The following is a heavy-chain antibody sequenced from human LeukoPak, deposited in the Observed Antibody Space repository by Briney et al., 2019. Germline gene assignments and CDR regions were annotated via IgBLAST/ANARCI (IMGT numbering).Heavy chain of an antibody. CDR2: INHSGST. V-gene: IGHV4-34*01. J-gene: IGHJ4*02. CDR1: GGSFSGYY. D-gene: IGHD3-22*01. Sequence: SETLSLTCAVYGGSFSGYYWSWIRQPPGKGLEWIGEINHSGSTNYNPSLKSRVTISVDTSKNQFSLKLSSVTAADTAVYYCARGTTSSGYYGYRGQGTLVTVSS. CDR3: ARGTTSSGYYGY.